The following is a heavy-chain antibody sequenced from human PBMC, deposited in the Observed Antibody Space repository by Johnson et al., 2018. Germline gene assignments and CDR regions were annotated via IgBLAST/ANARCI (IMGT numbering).Heavy chain of an antibody. Sequence: VQLVESGGGVVRPGGSLRLSCAASGFRFDDTGMSWVRQAPGKGLEWVSGINWNGGSTGYTDSVRGGFTISRDNAKNSLYLQMNSLRVEDTALYHCARDLVRCSGGSCYNWFDPWGQGTLVTVSS. CDR1: GFRFDDTG. V-gene: IGHV3-20*01. CDR3: ARDLVRCSGGSCYNWFDP. D-gene: IGHD2-15*01. CDR2: INWNGGST. J-gene: IGHJ5*02.